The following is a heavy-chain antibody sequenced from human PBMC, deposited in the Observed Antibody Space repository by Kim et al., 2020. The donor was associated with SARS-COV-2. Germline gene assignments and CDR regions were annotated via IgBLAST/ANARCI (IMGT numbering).Heavy chain of an antibody. J-gene: IGHJ4*02. D-gene: IGHD3-16*01. V-gene: IGHV5-51*01. CDR3: ARSAGPYDYYFDY. Sequence: RQSSQGQVTISADKSTTTAYLQWSGLKASDTAMYYCARSAGPYDYYFDYWGQGTLVTVSS.